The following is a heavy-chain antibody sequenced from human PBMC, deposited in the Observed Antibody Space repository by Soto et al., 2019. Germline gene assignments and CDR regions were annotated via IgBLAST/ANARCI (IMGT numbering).Heavy chain of an antibody. Sequence: QMHLVESGGGVVQPGRSLTLSCVASGFTFTSYGIHWVRQAPGKGLEWVAVIWYDGSNKYYGDSVKGRFSISRDNSQNTVYLQMNSLRADAAAVYYCARDRRFLEWLDYWGQGTLVSVSS. J-gene: IGHJ4*02. CDR3: ARDRRFLEWLDY. CDR1: GFTFTSYG. D-gene: IGHD3-3*01. CDR2: IWYDGSNK. V-gene: IGHV3-33*01.